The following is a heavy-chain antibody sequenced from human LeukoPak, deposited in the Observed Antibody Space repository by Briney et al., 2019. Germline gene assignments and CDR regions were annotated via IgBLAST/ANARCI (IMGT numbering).Heavy chain of an antibody. CDR2: INAGNGNT. J-gene: IGHJ4*02. V-gene: IGHV1-3*01. Sequence: ASVKVSCKASGYTFTSYAMHWVRQAPGQRLEWMGWINAGNGNTKYSQKLQGRVTMTTDTSTSTAYMELRSLRSDDTAVYYCARDLRVRTILTGHWGQGTLVTVSS. D-gene: IGHD3-9*01. CDR1: GYTFTSYA. CDR3: ARDLRVRTILTGH.